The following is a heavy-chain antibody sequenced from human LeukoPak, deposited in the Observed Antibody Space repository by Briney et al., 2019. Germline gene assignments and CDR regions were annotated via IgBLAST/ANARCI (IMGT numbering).Heavy chain of an antibody. CDR3: ARDLGPYNQDY. CDR2: INPSGGST. Sequence: GASVKVSCKASGYTFTSYYMHWVRQAPGQGLEWMGIINPSGGSTSYAQKFQGRVTMTRDTSTSTVYMELSSLRSEDTAVYHCARDLGPYNQDYWGQGTLVTVSS. J-gene: IGHJ4*02. D-gene: IGHD1-14*01. V-gene: IGHV1-46*01. CDR1: GYTFTSYY.